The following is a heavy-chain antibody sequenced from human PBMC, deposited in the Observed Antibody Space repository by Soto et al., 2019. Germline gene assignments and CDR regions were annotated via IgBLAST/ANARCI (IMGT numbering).Heavy chain of an antibody. Sequence: GGSLRLSCAASGFTFSSYAMSWVRQAPGKGLEWVSAISGSGGSTYYADSVKGRFTISRDNSKNTLYLQMNSLRAEDTAVYYCAKDSAPDPLMGIYAFDIWGQGTMVTGSS. CDR2: ISGSGGST. J-gene: IGHJ3*02. V-gene: IGHV3-23*01. CDR1: GFTFSSYA. CDR3: AKDSAPDPLMGIYAFDI. D-gene: IGHD2-15*01.